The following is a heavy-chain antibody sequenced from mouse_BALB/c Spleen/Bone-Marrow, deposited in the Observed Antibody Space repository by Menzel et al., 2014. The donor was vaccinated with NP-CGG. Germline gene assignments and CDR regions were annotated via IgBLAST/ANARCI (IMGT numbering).Heavy chain of an antibody. CDR1: GFTFTDYY. J-gene: IGHJ4*01. Sequence: EVQGVESGGGLVQPGGSLILSCTTFGFTFTDYYMSWVRQLPGKALEWLAFIRNKAYGYTTEYSASVRGRFTISRDNSQSILYLQMNTLRAEDSATYYCAGFPMDYWGQGTSVTVSS. CDR3: AGFPMDY. V-gene: IGHV7-3*02. CDR2: IRNKAYGYTT.